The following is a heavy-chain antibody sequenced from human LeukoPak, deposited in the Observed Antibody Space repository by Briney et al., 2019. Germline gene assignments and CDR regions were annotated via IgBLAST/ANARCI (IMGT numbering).Heavy chain of an antibody. V-gene: IGHV3-7*01. CDR1: GFTFSSYF. Sequence: GGSLRLSCAASGFTFSSYFMSRVRQAPGKGLEWVAKIKQDGSETYYVDSVKGRFTISRDNAKNSLYLQMNSLRVDDTAVYYCARARSDSSSSPYFWGQGTLVTVSS. CDR3: ARARSDSSSSPYF. J-gene: IGHJ4*02. CDR2: IKQDGSET. D-gene: IGHD6-6*01.